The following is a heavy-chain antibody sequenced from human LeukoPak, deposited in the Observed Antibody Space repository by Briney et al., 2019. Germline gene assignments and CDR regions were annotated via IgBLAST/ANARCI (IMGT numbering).Heavy chain of an antibody. CDR1: GGSISSYY. D-gene: IGHD6-13*01. CDR3: ARHSAYTYSSSFGEDWCDP. J-gene: IGHJ5*02. Sequence: SETLSLTCTVSGGSISSYYWSWIRQPPGKGLEWIGYIYYSGSTNYNPSLKSRVTISVDTSKNQFSLKLSSVTAADTAVYYCARHSAYTYSSSFGEDWCDPWGQGTLVTVSS. V-gene: IGHV4-59*08. CDR2: IYYSGST.